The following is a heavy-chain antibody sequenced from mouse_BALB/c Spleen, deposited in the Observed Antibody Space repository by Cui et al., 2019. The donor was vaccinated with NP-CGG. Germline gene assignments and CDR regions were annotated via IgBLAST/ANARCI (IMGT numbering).Heavy chain of an antibody. J-gene: IGHJ2*01. CDR1: GYTFTSYW. V-gene: IGHV1-72*01. CDR2: IDPNSGGT. D-gene: IGHD1-1*01. CDR3: ARYDYYGSSYFDY. Sequence: QVQLQQPGAELVKPGASVQLSCKASGYTFTSYWMHWVKQRPGRGLEGIGRIDPNSGGTKYNEKFKSKATLTVDKPSSTAYMQLSSLTSEDSAVYYCARYDYYGSSYFDYWGQGTTLTVSS.